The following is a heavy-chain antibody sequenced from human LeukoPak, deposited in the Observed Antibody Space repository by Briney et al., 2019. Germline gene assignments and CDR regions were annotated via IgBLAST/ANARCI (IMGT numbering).Heavy chain of an antibody. V-gene: IGHV4-4*07. Sequence: PSETLSLTRTVSGGSLSTYYWNWIRQPAGKGLEWIGRICTSGSTNYNPSLKSRVTMSVDASKNQFSLKLSSVTAADTAVYYCARVHSSSPHPGYWGQGTLVTVSS. D-gene: IGHD6-6*01. CDR2: ICTSGST. CDR1: GGSLSTYY. J-gene: IGHJ4*02. CDR3: ARVHSSSPHPGY.